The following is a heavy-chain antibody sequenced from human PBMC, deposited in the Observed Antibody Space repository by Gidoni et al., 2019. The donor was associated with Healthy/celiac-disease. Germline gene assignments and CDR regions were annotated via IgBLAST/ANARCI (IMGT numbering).Heavy chain of an antibody. D-gene: IGHD3-22*01. CDR1: GFTFSDYY. V-gene: IGHV3-11*01. Sequence: QVQLVESGGGLVKPGGSLRLSCADSGFTFSDYYMSWIRQAPGKGLEWVSYISSSGSTIYYADSVKGRFTISRDNAKNSLYLQMNSLRAEDTAVYYCARRSTMIVVVPAHAFDIWGQGTMVTVSS. CDR3: ARRSTMIVVVPAHAFDI. CDR2: ISSSGSTI. J-gene: IGHJ3*02.